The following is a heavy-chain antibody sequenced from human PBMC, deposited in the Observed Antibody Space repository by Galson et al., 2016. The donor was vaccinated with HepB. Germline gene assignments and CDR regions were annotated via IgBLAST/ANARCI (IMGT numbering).Heavy chain of an antibody. CDR1: GGSISSTTW. CDR2: IYQSESP. Sequence: SETLSLTCAVSGGSISSTTWWTWVRQPPGKGLEWIGEIYQSESPNYNPSRKSRVTISVDKSKNQFSLALTSVTAADTAVYYWARTPPPGAYYGLDLWGQGTAVTVSS. V-gene: IGHV4-4*02. J-gene: IGHJ6*02. CDR3: ARTPPPGAYYGLDL.